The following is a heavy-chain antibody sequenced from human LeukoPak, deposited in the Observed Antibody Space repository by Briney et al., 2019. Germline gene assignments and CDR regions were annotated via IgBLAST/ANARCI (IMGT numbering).Heavy chain of an antibody. CDR2: ISDSGGGT. J-gene: IGHJ4*02. CDR3: SALGYPQYFHH. Sequence: PGGSLRLSCAASGFTFSSYAMTWVRQAPGKGLEWVSGISDSGGGTYYADSVKGRFTISRDNSKNTVHLQMNSLRAEDTALYYCSALGYPQYFHHWGQGTLVTVSS. V-gene: IGHV3-23*01. D-gene: IGHD2-15*01. CDR1: GFTFSSYA.